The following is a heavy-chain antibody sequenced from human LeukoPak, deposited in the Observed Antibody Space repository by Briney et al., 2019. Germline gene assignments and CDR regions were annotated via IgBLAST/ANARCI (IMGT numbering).Heavy chain of an antibody. V-gene: IGHV4-59*02. J-gene: IGHJ4*02. Sequence: SETLSLTCNVSGATVTTHYWSWIRQPPGRGLEWIGFIYNNGRSGTTNYNPSLKGRVTISLDTSKNQFSLRLTSVIGADTAVYFCARRVDTAKIDYWGQGTLVTVSS. CDR3: ARRVDTAKIDY. CDR2: IYNNGRSGTT. CDR1: GATVTTHY. D-gene: IGHD5-18*01.